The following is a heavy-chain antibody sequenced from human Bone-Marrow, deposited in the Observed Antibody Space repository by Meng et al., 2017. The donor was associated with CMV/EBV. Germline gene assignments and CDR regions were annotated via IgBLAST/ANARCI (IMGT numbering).Heavy chain of an antibody. Sequence: LSTRGVGWSWSRQRPGQALEGLALIYRNDDKRYRPSLKSRRAITKDTSKNQVVHKMTNRDPVDTTTYYCAKTPPPNYYYGSGSYSFDYWSQGTLVTVSS. CDR2: IYRNDDK. CDR3: AKTPPPNYYYGSGSYSFDY. V-gene: IGHV2-5*01. CDR1: LSTRGVG. D-gene: IGHD3-10*01. J-gene: IGHJ4*02.